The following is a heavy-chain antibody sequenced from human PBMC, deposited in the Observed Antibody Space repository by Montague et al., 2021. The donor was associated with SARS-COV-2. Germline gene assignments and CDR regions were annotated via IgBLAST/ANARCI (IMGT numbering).Heavy chain of an antibody. CDR3: AWIPYDIWTGLFYGMDA. CDR2: IDWDDDK. V-gene: IGHV2-70*11. D-gene: IGHD3-9*01. Sequence: PALVTPTQTLTLTCTFSGFSPSTSGMCVSWIRQPPGKALEWLARIDWDDDKYYSTPLKTRLTITKDTSKDQVVLTMTDMDPVDTATHYCAWIPYDIWTGLFYGMDAWGQGTTVTVSS. J-gene: IGHJ6*02. CDR1: GFSPSTSGMC.